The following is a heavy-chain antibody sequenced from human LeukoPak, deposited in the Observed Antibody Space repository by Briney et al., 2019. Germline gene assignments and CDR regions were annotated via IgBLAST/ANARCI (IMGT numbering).Heavy chain of an antibody. CDR1: GFTFSSYS. J-gene: IGHJ6*03. Sequence: GGSLRLSCAASGFTFSSYSMNWVRQAPGKGLEWVSSISSSSSYIYYADSVKGRFTISRDNAKNSLYLQMNSLRAEDTPVYYCARDLGIVVVPAATGYYMDVWGKGTTVTVSS. CDR3: ARDLGIVVVPAATGYYMDV. V-gene: IGHV3-21*01. D-gene: IGHD2-2*01. CDR2: ISSSSSYI.